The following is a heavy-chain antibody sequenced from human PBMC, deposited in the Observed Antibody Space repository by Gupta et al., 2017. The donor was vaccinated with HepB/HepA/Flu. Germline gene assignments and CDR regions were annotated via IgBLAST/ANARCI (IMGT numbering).Heavy chain of an antibody. J-gene: IGHJ4*02. D-gene: IGHD3-16*01. CDR3: ARGRLEV. CDR2: ISPDGSEK. V-gene: IGHV3-7*01. Sequence: VATISPDGSEKYYVDSVQGRFTISRDNAKQSLYLQMNSLRVEDSAVYYCARGRLEVWGQGTLVTGSS.